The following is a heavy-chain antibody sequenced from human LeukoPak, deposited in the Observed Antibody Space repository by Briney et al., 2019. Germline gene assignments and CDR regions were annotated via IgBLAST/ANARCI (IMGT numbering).Heavy chain of an antibody. J-gene: IGHJ4*02. CDR2: IYYSGST. D-gene: IGHD3-10*01. CDR1: GGSISSYY. CDR3: AREMGSSSLFDY. Sequence: SETLSLTCTVSGGSISSYYWSWIRQPPGKGLEWIGYIYYSGSTNYNPSLKSRVTISVDTSKNQFSLKLSSVTAADTAVYYCAREMGSSSLFDYWGRGTLVTVSS. V-gene: IGHV4-59*12.